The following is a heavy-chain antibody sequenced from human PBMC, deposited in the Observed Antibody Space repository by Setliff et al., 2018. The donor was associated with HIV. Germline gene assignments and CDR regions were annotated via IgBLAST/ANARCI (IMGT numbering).Heavy chain of an antibody. CDR2: IYHDGTT. J-gene: IGHJ5*01. V-gene: IGHV4-39*07. CDR3: ARGGAVSADFDS. CDR1: GGSINTSSYY. Sequence: SETLSLTCSVSGGSINTSSYYWAWVRQPPGNELEWIGSIYHDGTTHYRSSLRSRAAISIDTSKSQISLKVRSVTAADTAVYFCARGGAVSADFDSWGQGTLVTVSS. D-gene: IGHD3-16*01.